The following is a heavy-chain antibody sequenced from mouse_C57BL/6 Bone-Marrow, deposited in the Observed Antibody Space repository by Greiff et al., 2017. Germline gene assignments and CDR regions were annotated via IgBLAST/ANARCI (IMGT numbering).Heavy chain of an antibody. J-gene: IGHJ2*01. Sequence: QVQLQQPGAELVMPGASVKLSCKASGYTFTSYWMHWVKQRPGQGLEWIGEIDPSDSYTNYNQKFKGKSTLTVDKSSSTAYMQLSSLTSEDSAVYYCAGEGVMVPYYFDYWGQGTTLTVSS. V-gene: IGHV1-69*01. CDR1: GYTFTSYW. CDR2: IDPSDSYT. CDR3: AGEGVMVPYYFDY. D-gene: IGHD2-2*01.